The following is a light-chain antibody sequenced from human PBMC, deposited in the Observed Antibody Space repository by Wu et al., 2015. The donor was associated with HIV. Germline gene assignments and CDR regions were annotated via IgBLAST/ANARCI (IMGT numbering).Light chain of an antibody. CDR3: QHRSQPPT. V-gene: IGKV3-15*01. CDR2: GSS. CDR1: QDINSN. J-gene: IGKJ1*01. Sequence: EIVMTQSPATLSVSPGERVTLSCRASQDINSNLAWYQQKPGQAPRFLIYGSSTRTTGIPERFTGSGSGTEFTLTISSMQSEDFAVYYCQHRSQPPTFGQGTKVEFK.